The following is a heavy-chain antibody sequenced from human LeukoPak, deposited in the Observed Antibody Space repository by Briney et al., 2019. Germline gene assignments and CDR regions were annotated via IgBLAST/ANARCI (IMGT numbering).Heavy chain of an antibody. CDR2: IYHSGST. CDR3: ARETTSVAFDI. V-gene: IGHV4-30-2*01. CDR1: GGSISSGGYY. Sequence: SETLSLTCTVSGGSISSGGYYWSWIRQPPGKGLEWIGYIYHSGSTYYNPSLKSRVTISVDRSENQFSLKLSSVTAADTAVYYCARETTSVAFDIWGQGTMATVSS. D-gene: IGHD4-11*01. J-gene: IGHJ3*02.